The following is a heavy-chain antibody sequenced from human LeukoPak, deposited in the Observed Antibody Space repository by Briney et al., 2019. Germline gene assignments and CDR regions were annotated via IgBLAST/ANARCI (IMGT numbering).Heavy chain of an antibody. CDR1: GFTVSSNY. V-gene: IGHV3-53*05. J-gene: IGHJ6*02. D-gene: IGHD2-2*01. CDR2: IYSGGNT. CDR3: ARDRYGSSGMDV. Sequence: GGSLRLSCAASGFTVSSNYMSWVRQAPGKGLEWVSVIYSGGNTYYADSVKGRFTISRDNSKNTLDLQMNSLRAEDTAVYYCARDRYGSSGMDVWGQGTTVTVSS.